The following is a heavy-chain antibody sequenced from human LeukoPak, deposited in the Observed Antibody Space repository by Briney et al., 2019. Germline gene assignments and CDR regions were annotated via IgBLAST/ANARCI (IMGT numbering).Heavy chain of an antibody. CDR2: ISGSGGDT. V-gene: IGHV3-23*01. CDR1: GFSFRSYA. Sequence: PGGSLRLPCAASGFSFRSYAMNWVRQAPGKGLEWVSSISGSGGDTYYADSVKGRFTISRDNSKNTLYLQMNSLRAEDTAVYFCAKDDYYESSGYSYFDYWGQGTLVTVSS. CDR3: AKDDYYESSGYSYFDY. J-gene: IGHJ4*02. D-gene: IGHD3-22*01.